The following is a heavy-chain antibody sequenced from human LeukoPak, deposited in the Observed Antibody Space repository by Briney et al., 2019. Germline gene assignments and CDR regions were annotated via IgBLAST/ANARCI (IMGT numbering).Heavy chain of an antibody. CDR3: ARGGVYSTSAVDY. V-gene: IGHV3-74*01. J-gene: IGHJ4*02. CDR2: INSDGSST. D-gene: IGHD6-6*01. Sequence: PGGSLRLSCAASGFTFSTYWMHWVRQASGKGLVWVSRINSDGSSTIYADSVKGRFTISRDNAKNTLYLQMNSLRADDTAVYYCARGGVYSTSAVDYWGREPWSPSPQ. CDR1: GFTFSTYW.